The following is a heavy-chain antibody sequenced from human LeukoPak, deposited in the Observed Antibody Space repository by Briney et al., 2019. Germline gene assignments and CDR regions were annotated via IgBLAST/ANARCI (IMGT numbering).Heavy chain of an antibody. J-gene: IGHJ6*02. CDR1: GFTFSSYW. Sequence: GGSLRLSCAASGFTFSSYWMSWVGQAPGKGREGVANIKQDGSEKYYVDSVKGRFTISRDNAKNSLYLQMNSLGAEDTAVYYCARADLYYYYYGMDVWGQGTTVTVSS. D-gene: IGHD2-21*02. V-gene: IGHV3-7*01. CDR2: IKQDGSEK. CDR3: ARADLYYYYYGMDV.